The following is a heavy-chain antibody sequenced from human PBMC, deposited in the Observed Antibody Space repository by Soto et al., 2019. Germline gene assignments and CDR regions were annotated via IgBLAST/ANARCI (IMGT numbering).Heavy chain of an antibody. Sequence: ASVKVSCKASGYTFTSYYMHWVRQAPGQGLEWMGIVNPSGGSTSYAQKFQGRVTMTRDTSTSTVYMELSSLRSEDTAVYYCARDGAVAATNDAFDIWGQGTMVTVSS. J-gene: IGHJ3*02. CDR2: VNPSGGST. CDR1: GYTFTSYY. V-gene: IGHV1-46*03. CDR3: ARDGAVAATNDAFDI. D-gene: IGHD2-15*01.